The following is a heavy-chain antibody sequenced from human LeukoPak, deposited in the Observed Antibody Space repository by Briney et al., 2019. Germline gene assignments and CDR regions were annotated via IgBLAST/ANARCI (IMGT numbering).Heavy chain of an antibody. D-gene: IGHD6-13*01. CDR2: ISGSGGST. CDR1: GCTFSSYA. J-gene: IGHJ4*02. CDR3: AKARYSSSGAFDY. V-gene: IGHV3-23*01. Sequence: GGSLRLSCAASGCTFSSYAMSWVRQAPGKGLEWVSAISGSGGSTYYADSVKGRFTISRDNSKNTLYLQMNSLRAEDTAVYYCAKARYSSSGAFDYWGQGTLVTVSS.